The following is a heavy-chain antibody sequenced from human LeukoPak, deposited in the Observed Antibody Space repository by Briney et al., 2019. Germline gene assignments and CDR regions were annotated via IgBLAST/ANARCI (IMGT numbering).Heavy chain of an antibody. D-gene: IGHD2-2*01. J-gene: IGHJ5*02. CDR1: GYSISSGYY. CDR3: ARVNPPAAIFLRPSNWFDP. CDR2: IYHSGST. V-gene: IGHV4-38-2*01. Sequence: SETLSLTCAVSGYSISSGYYWGWIRQPPGKGLEWIGSIYHSGSTYYNPSLKSRVTISVVTSKNQFSLKLSSVTAADTAVYYCARVNPPAAIFLRPSNWFDPWGQGTLVTVSS.